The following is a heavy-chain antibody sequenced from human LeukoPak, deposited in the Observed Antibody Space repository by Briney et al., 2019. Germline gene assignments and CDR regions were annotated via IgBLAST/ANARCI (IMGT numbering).Heavy chain of an antibody. V-gene: IGHV1-2*02. Sequence: ASVKVSCKASGYSFTGYYIHWVRQAPGQGLEWLGWINPDGGVTKSAQNFQGRVTMTRDKSINTVYMELSGLTSDDTAVYYCARVISAAGYYYYYYMDVWGKGTTVTISS. CDR2: INPDGGVT. J-gene: IGHJ6*03. CDR3: ARVISAAGYYYYYYMDV. D-gene: IGHD6-13*01. CDR1: GYSFTGYY.